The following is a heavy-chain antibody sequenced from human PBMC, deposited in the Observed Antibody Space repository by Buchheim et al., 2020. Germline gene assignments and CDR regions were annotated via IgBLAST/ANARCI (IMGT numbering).Heavy chain of an antibody. CDR2: ISGSGGST. J-gene: IGHJ4*02. Sequence: EVQLLESGGGLVQPGGSLRLSCAASGYTFSSYAMSWVRQAPGKGLEWVSAISGSGGSTYYADSVKGRFTISRDNSKNTLYLEMNSLRAEDTAVYYCAKDRPPITFGGVIVPPLDYWGQGTL. CDR1: GYTFSSYA. V-gene: IGHV3-23*01. CDR3: AKDRPPITFGGVIVPPLDY. D-gene: IGHD3-16*02.